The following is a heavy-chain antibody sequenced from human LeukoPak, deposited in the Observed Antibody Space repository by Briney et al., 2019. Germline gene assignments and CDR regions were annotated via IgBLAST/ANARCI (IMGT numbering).Heavy chain of an antibody. CDR3: VGGVDYYGLGSYSGYNWFGP. D-gene: IGHD3-10*01. J-gene: IGHJ5*02. CDR2: TYYRSKWYN. CDR1: GDSVSSNSAA. Sequence: SQTPSLTCAISGDSVSSNSAAWNWIRQSPSRGLEWLGRTYYRSKWYNDYAVSVKSRITINPDTSKNQFSLQLNSVTPEDTAVYYCVGGVDYYGLGSYSGYNWFGPWGQGTPVTVSS. V-gene: IGHV6-1*01.